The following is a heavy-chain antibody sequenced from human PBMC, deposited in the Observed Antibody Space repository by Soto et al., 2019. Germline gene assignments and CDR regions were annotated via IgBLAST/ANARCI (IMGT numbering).Heavy chain of an antibody. V-gene: IGHV3-21*04. D-gene: IGHD7-27*01. CDR3: VRELGLAY. Sequence: HGGSLRLSLASSQSTISNDGMSWVRQAPGKGLEWVAAISGSGDYTYYADSVKGRFTIARDNGQNSLSLQMNSLRVEDTAVYYCVRELGLAYWGQGALVTVS. CDR2: ISGSGDYT. J-gene: IGHJ4*02. CDR1: QSTISNDG.